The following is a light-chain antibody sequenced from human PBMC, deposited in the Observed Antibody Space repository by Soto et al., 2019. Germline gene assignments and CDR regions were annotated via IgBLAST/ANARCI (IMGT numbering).Light chain of an antibody. V-gene: IGKV3-15*01. J-gene: IGKJ5*01. Sequence: IVLTPTPRTLCLSPEETATLSCRARQSLTSSYLASYQQQPGQAPRLLIYGASTRADGIPARFRGSRSATEFTLPISSLLSEDFAVSYCQQYDNWPPITFGQGTRLEIK. CDR2: GAS. CDR1: QSLTSSY. CDR3: QQYDNWPPIT.